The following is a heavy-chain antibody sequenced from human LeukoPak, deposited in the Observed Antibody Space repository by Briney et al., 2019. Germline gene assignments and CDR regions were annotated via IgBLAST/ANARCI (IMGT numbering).Heavy chain of an antibody. V-gene: IGHV4-61*02. CDR2: IYISDST. D-gene: IGHD3-16*01. CDR3: ARGRLGDSFDY. J-gene: IGHJ4*02. CDR1: GGSITSGSYY. Sequence: SQTLSLTCIVSGGSITSGSYYWNWIRQPAGKGLEWIGRIYISDSTNYYPSLKSRVTISVDTSKNQFSLNLSSVTAADTAVYYCARGRLGDSFDYWGQGILVTVSS.